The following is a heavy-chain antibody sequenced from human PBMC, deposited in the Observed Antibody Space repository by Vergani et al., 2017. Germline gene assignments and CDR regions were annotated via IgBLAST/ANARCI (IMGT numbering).Heavy chain of an antibody. CDR1: GGTFSSYA. CDR2: IIPMFGIA. Sequence: QVQLVQSGAEVKKPGSSVKVSCKASGGTFSSYAISWVRQAPGQGLEWMGRIIPMFGIANYAQKFQGRLTITADKSTSTAYMELTSLRSEDTAVYYCATSIIVVVVAATMNGFAFDIWGQGTMVTVSS. CDR3: ATSIIVVVVAATMNGFAFDI. J-gene: IGHJ3*02. D-gene: IGHD2-15*01. V-gene: IGHV1-69*04.